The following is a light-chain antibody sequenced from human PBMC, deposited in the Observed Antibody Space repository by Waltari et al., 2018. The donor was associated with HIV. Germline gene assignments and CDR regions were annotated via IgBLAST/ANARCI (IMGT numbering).Light chain of an antibody. CDR2: DAS. CDR3: QQRSNWPPIT. CDR1: QNVGRF. J-gene: IGKJ5*01. Sequence: EVVLTQSPATLSLSPGETATLSCTASQNVGRFLAWYKKKPGQAPRLLIHDASNRAPGVPARFSALAAGTDFTLTISSLEPEDFAVYYCQQRSNWPPITFGQGTRLEIK. V-gene: IGKV3-11*01.